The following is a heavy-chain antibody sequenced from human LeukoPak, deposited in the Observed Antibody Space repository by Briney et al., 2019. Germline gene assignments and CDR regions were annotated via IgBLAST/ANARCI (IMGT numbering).Heavy chain of an antibody. Sequence: SVKVSCKASGGTFSSYAISWVRQAPGQGLEWMGGIIPIFGTANYAQKFQGRVTITADESTSTAYMELSSLRSEDTAVYYCARGGGIADYYYSYYMDVWGKGTTVTISS. CDR3: ARGGGIADYYYSYYMDV. J-gene: IGHJ6*03. CDR1: GGTFSSYA. V-gene: IGHV1-69*13. D-gene: IGHD6-13*01. CDR2: IIPIFGTA.